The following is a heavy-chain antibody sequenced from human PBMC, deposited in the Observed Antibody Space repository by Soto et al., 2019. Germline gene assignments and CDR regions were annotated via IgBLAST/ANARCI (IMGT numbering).Heavy chain of an antibody. V-gene: IGHV4-59*01. Sequence: PSETLSLTCTVSGGSISSYYWSWIRQPPGRGLEWIGYIYYSGSTNYNPSIKSRVTISVDTSKNQFSLKLSSVTAADTAVYYCARVWGGAFDIWGQGTMVTVS. D-gene: IGHD3-10*01. J-gene: IGHJ3*02. CDR2: IYYSGST. CDR3: ARVWGGAFDI. CDR1: GGSISSYY.